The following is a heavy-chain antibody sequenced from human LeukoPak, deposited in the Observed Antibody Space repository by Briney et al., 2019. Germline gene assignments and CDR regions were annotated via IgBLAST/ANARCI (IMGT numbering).Heavy chain of an antibody. CDR1: GFTFSSYA. Sequence: GGSLRLSCAASGFTFSSYAMSWVRQAPGKGLEWVSAISGSGGSTYYADSVKGRFTISRDNAKNTLYLQMNSLRAEDTAVYYCARGGGYSFIDYWGQGTLVTVSS. CDR3: ARGGGYSFIDY. J-gene: IGHJ4*02. V-gene: IGHV3-23*01. CDR2: ISGSGGST. D-gene: IGHD5-18*01.